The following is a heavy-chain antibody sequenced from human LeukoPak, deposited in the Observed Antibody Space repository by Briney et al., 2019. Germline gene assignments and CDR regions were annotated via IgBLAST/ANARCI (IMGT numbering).Heavy chain of an antibody. J-gene: IGHJ4*02. CDR3: ARAYQRLGQLSLPDY. Sequence: ASVKVSCKASGYTFTNYAMNWVRQAPGQGLEWMGWIHPSTGNPTYAQAFTGRFVFSLDTSVSTTYLQISSLKTEDTAVYYCARAYQRLGQLSLPDYWGQGTLVTVSS. D-gene: IGHD3-16*02. V-gene: IGHV7-4-1*02. CDR1: GYTFTNYA. CDR2: IHPSTGNP.